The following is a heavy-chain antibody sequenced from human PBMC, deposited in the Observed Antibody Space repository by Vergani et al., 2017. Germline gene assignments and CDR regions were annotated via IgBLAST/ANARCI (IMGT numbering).Heavy chain of an antibody. CDR3: ARSRRGLADIVVVPAANLRFDY. V-gene: IGHV4-34*01. J-gene: IGHJ4*02. Sequence: QVQLQQWGAGLLKPSETLSLTCAVYGGSFSGYYWSWIRQPPGKGLEWIGEINHSGSTNYNPSLKSRVTISVDTSKNQFSLKLSSVTDADTAVYYCARSRRGLADIVVVPAANLRFDYWGQGTLVTVSS. CDR1: GGSFSGYY. CDR2: INHSGST. D-gene: IGHD2-2*01.